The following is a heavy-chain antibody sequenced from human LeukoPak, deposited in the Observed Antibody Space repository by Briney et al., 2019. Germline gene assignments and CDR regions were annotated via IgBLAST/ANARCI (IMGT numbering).Heavy chain of an antibody. CDR1: GGSISSYY. J-gene: IGHJ5*02. CDR2: IYYSGST. CDR3: ARDVWEVPAAQPSRWFDP. D-gene: IGHD2-2*01. Sequence: SETLSLTCTVSGGSISSYYWSWIRQPPGKGLEWIGYIYYSGSTNYNPSLKSRVTISVDTSKNQFSLKLSSVTAADTAVYYCARDVWEVPAAQPSRWFDPWGQGTLVTVSS. V-gene: IGHV4-59*01.